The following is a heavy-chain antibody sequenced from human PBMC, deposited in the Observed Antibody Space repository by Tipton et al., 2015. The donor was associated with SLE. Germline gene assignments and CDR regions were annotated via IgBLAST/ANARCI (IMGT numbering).Heavy chain of an antibody. D-gene: IGHD1-26*01. Sequence: TLSLTCSVFEKSITSGYYWAWIRQTPGKGLEWIGNINRSRNTYYNPSLKSRVSISVDTSKNQFSLKLSSVTAADTAVYYCARDQVGVGDFDYWGQGTLVTVSS. J-gene: IGHJ4*02. CDR2: INRSRNT. CDR1: EKSITSGYY. V-gene: IGHV4-38-2*02. CDR3: ARDQVGVGDFDY.